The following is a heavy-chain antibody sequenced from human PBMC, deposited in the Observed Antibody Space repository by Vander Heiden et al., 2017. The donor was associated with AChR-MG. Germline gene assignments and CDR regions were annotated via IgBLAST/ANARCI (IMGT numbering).Heavy chain of an antibody. D-gene: IGHD4-17*01. CDR1: GFTFRDNY. J-gene: IGHJ4*02. V-gene: IGHV3-11*01. Sequence: QVQLVASGVGLVKPGGSLRLSCAAPGFTFRDNYMSCIRQPPGKGLGWVSYISGSGSNIYYADSVKGRFTTSRDSAKTSLYLQMDSLRAEDTAVYYCARHGWNDYGGVGDFWGQGTLVTVSS. CDR2: ISGSGSNI. CDR3: ARHGWNDYGGVGDF.